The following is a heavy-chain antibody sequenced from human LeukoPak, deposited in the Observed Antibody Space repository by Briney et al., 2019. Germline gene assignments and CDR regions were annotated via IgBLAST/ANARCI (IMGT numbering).Heavy chain of an antibody. CDR2: ISGSGGST. J-gene: IGHJ4*02. D-gene: IGHD3-9*01. CDR1: GFTFSSYA. Sequence: PGGSLRLSCAASGFTFSSYAMSCVRQAPGKGLEWVSTISGSGGSTNYADSVKGRFTISRDNSKNTLYLQMNSLRAEGTAVYYCAKGSLSGLYYFDYWGQGTLVTVSS. CDR3: AKGSLSGLYYFDY. V-gene: IGHV3-23*01.